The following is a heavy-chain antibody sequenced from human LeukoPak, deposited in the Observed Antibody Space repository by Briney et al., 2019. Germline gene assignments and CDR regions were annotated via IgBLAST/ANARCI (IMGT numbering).Heavy chain of an antibody. CDR3: ARHENGGNSVLDWFDP. V-gene: IGHV4-59*08. J-gene: IGHJ5*02. D-gene: IGHD4-23*01. Sequence: SETLSLTCTVSGGSLSSYYWSWIRQPPGKGLEWIGYIYYSGSTNYNPSLKSRVTISVDTSKNQFSLKLSSVTAADTAMYYCARHENGGNSVLDWFDPWGQGTLVTVSS. CDR1: GGSLSSYY. CDR2: IYYSGST.